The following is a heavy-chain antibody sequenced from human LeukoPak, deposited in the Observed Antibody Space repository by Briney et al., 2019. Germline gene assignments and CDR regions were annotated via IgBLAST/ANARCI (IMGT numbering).Heavy chain of an antibody. D-gene: IGHD2-2*01. J-gene: IGHJ5*02. CDR2: ISSSSSSI. CDR1: GFTFSSYS. CDR3: AKDQSLTLGYCSSTSCYHWFDP. Sequence: GGSLRLSCAASGFTFSSYSMNWVRQAPGKGLEWVSSISSSSSSIYYADSVKGRFPISRDNSKNKLYLQMNSLRAEDTAVYYCAKDQSLTLGYCSSTSCYHWFDPWGQGTLVTVSS. V-gene: IGHV3-21*04.